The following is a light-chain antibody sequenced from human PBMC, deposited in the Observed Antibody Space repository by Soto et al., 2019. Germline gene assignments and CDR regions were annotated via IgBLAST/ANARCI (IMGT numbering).Light chain of an antibody. CDR3: QQRGT. CDR1: QGVSSY. V-gene: IGKV3-11*01. CDR2: DVS. J-gene: IGKJ2*01. Sequence: IVLTQSPATLSLSPGERATLSCRASQGVSSYLAWYQQKPGQAPRLLIYDVSKWATGIPARFSGSGSGTDFTLTISSLEPEDFAVYYCQQRGTFGQGTKLEIK.